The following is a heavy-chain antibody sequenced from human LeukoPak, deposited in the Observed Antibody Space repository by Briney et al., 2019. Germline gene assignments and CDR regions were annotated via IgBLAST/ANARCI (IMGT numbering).Heavy chain of an antibody. J-gene: IGHJ4*02. D-gene: IGHD2-15*01. CDR2: IYGGGST. CDR1: GFTVSSNY. V-gene: IGHV3-53*01. Sequence: GGSLRLSCAASGFTVSSNYMSWVRQAPGKGLEWVSVIYGGGSTYYADSVKGRFTISRDNSKNTLYLQMNSLRAEDTAVYYCAIYGYCSGGSCWGGYFDYWGQGTLVTVSS. CDR3: AIYGYCSGGSCWGGYFDY.